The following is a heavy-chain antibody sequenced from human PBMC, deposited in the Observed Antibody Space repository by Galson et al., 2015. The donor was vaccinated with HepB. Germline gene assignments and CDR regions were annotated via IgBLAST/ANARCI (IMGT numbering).Heavy chain of an antibody. Sequence: SLRLSCAASGFTFSTFGIHWVRQAPGKGLEWVAVIWSDGNKKYYADSVRGRFTISRDNSKNTLYLQMNSLRVEDTAVYYCARPLYGDYAPMPYFYYGLDVWGQGTTVTVSS. D-gene: IGHD4-17*01. CDR3: ARPLYGDYAPMPYFYYGLDV. V-gene: IGHV3-33*08. CDR2: IWSDGNKK. J-gene: IGHJ6*02. CDR1: GFTFSTFG.